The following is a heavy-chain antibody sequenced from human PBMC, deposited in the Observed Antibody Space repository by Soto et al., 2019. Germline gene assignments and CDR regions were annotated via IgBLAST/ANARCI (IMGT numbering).Heavy chain of an antibody. D-gene: IGHD7-27*01. CDR2: IFDSGTT. Sequence: TSETLSLTCTVSGGSITSDYSCWSWIRQTPGEGLDGIGHIFDSGTTYTNPSLRSQVAISLDTSKNHFSLTLSSVTAADAAVYYCARGPSGDIVHYWGQGALVTVSS. V-gene: IGHV4-30-4*01. CDR3: ARGPSGDIVHY. CDR1: GGSITSDYSC. J-gene: IGHJ4*02.